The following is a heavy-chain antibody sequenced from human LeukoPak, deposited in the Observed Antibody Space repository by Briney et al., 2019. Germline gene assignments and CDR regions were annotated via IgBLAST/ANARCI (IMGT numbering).Heavy chain of an antibody. D-gene: IGHD5-18*01. V-gene: IGHV4-34*01. CDR3: ARGRGYRWRYYFDY. CDR2: INHSGST. Sequence: SETLSPTCAVYGGSFSGYYWSWIRQPPGKGLEWIGEINHSGSTNYNPSLKSRVTISVDTSKNQFSLKLSSVTAADTAVYYCARGRGYRWRYYFDYWGQGTLVTVSS. CDR1: GGSFSGYY. J-gene: IGHJ4*02.